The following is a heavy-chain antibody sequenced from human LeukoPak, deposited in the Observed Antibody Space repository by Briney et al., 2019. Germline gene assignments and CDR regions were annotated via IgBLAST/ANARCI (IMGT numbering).Heavy chain of an antibody. CDR1: GFTFSSYA. J-gene: IGHJ4*02. CDR3: AKGKHSGYDHVGDFFDY. Sequence: GGSLRLSCAASGFTFSSYAMSWVRQAPGKGLEWVSSISISGGSTYYADSVKGRFTIYRDNSKNTLYLQMNSLRAEDTAVYYCAKGKHSGYDHVGDFFDYWGQGTLVTVSS. CDR2: ISISGGST. V-gene: IGHV3-23*01. D-gene: IGHD5-12*01.